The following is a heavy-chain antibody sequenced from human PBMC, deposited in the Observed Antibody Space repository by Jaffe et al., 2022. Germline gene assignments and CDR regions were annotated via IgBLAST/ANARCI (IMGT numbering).Heavy chain of an antibody. V-gene: IGHV4-34*01. Sequence: QVQLQQWGAGLLKPSETLSLTCAVYGGSFSGYYWSWIRQPPGKGLEWIGEINHSGSTNYNPSLKSRVTISVDTSKNQFSLKLSSVTAADTAVYYCARGGGSGSYTMMVWFDPWGQGTLVTVSS. CDR3: ARGGGSGSYTMMVWFDP. CDR1: GGSFSGYY. CDR2: INHSGST. D-gene: IGHD3-10*01. J-gene: IGHJ5*02.